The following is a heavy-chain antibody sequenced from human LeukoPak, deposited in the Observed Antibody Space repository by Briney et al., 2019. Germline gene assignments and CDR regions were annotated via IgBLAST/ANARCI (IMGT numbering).Heavy chain of an antibody. Sequence: GGSLRLSCAASGFTFSSYWMSWVRQAPGKGLEWVANIKQDGSEKYYVDSVKGRFTISRDNSKNTLYLQMNSLRADDTALYYCAKARSYSTPSLTFDMWGQGAMVTVSS. D-gene: IGHD6-6*01. CDR1: GFTFSSYW. J-gene: IGHJ3*02. CDR3: AKARSYSTPSLTFDM. V-gene: IGHV3-7*03. CDR2: IKQDGSEK.